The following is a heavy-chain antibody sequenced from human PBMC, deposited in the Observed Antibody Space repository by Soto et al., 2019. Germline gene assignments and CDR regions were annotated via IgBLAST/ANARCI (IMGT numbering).Heavy chain of an antibody. CDR2: ISAYNGNT. V-gene: IGHV1-18*01. Sequence: VASVKVSCKASGYTFTSYGISWVRQAPGQGLEWMGWISAYNGNTNYAQKLQGRVTMTTDTSTSTAYMELRSLRSDDTAVYYCARDHRFLEWLLRDYYYYGMDVWGQGTTVTVSS. CDR3: ARDHRFLEWLLRDYYYYGMDV. D-gene: IGHD3-3*01. CDR1: GYTFTSYG. J-gene: IGHJ6*02.